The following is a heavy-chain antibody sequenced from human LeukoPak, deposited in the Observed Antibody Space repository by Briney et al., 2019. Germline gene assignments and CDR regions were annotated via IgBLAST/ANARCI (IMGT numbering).Heavy chain of an antibody. Sequence: GGSLRLSCAPSGFTFNSHAMSWVRQAPGKGLEWVSGISSTGATTNYADSVKGRFTISRDNSKNTLFLQMNSLRVEDTAVFYCAKGVTLGSYFEAFDYWGQGTLVTVSS. D-gene: IGHD3-10*01. J-gene: IGHJ4*02. CDR3: AKGVTLGSYFEAFDY. CDR2: ISSTGATT. CDR1: GFTFNSHA. V-gene: IGHV3-23*01.